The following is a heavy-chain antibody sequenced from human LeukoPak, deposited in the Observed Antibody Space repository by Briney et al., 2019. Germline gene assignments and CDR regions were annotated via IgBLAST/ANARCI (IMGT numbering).Heavy chain of an antibody. CDR3: ARQGHHGKIVGATLSYFYMDV. CDR1: AGSFSGFY. D-gene: IGHD1-26*01. V-gene: IGHV4-34*01. J-gene: IGHJ6*03. CDR2: INHSGST. Sequence: SQTLSLTCAVYAGSFSGFYCSWIRQPPGKGLEWIGEINHSGSTNYNPSLKSRITISVDTSKNQFSLKLSSVTAADTAFYYCARQGHHGKIVGATLSYFYMDVWGKGTTVTVSS.